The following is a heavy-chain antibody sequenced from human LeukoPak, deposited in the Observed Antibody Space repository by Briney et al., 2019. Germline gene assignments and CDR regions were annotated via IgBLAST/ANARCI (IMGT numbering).Heavy chain of an antibody. CDR3: TSGIVVVVAARRVWFDP. J-gene: IGHJ5*02. CDR2: IRSKAYGGTT. Sequence: GGSLRLSCTASGFTVGDYAMSWVRQAPGKGLEWVGFIRSKAYGGTTEYAASVKGRFTISRDDSKSIAYLQMNSLKTEDTAVYYCTSGIVVVVAARRVWFDPWGQGTLVTVSS. CDR1: GFTVGDYA. V-gene: IGHV3-49*04. D-gene: IGHD2-15*01.